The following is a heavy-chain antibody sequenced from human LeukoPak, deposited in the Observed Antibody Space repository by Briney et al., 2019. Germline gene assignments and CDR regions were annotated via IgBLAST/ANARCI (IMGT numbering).Heavy chain of an antibody. J-gene: IGHJ4*02. CDR3: ARGRHFSGSSGGWSYYIDY. V-gene: IGHV4-59*01. D-gene: IGHD6-19*01. CDR2: VHYSGRI. CDR1: GASISDYY. Sequence: SETLSLTCTVSGASISDYYWSWIRQPPGKGLEWIGYVHYSGRINYNPSLTSRVTISVDTSKKQISLNLSSVTAADTAVYYCARGRHFSGSSGGWSYYIDYWGQGTLVTVSS.